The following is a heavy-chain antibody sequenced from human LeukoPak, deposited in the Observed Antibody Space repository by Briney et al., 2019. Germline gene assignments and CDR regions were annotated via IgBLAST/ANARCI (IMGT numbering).Heavy chain of an antibody. Sequence: PGGSLRLSCAASGFTFSSYWMHWVRQAPGKGLVWVSRINSDGSSTSYADSVKGRFTISRDNAKNTLYLQMNSLRAEDTAVYYCARAVGRYYDSSGYYPFDPWGQGTLVTVSS. CDR1: GFTFSSYW. D-gene: IGHD3-22*01. CDR2: INSDGSST. J-gene: IGHJ5*02. V-gene: IGHV3-74*01. CDR3: ARAVGRYYDSSGYYPFDP.